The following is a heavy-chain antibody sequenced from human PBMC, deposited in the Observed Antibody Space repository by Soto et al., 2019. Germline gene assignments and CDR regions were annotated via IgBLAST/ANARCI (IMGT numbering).Heavy chain of an antibody. CDR2: ISDSGHTI. Sequence: EVQLVESGGRLVQPGGSLRLSCAASGFTFNSYEMTWVRQAPGKGLEWISYISDSGHTIHYADSVKGRFTISRDSADNPLYLQMDSLRAEDTAVYYCARIGAGGWDIPFDVWGQGTLVTVSS. J-gene: IGHJ4*02. CDR1: GFTFNSYE. CDR3: ARIGAGGWDIPFDV. D-gene: IGHD6-19*01. V-gene: IGHV3-48*03.